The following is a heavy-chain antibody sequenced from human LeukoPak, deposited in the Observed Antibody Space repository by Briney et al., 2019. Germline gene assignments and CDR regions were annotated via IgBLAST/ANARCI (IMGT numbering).Heavy chain of an antibody. V-gene: IGHV3-48*01. Sequence: PGGSLRLSCAASGFTFGVYSMNWVRQAPGKGLEWLSYITSSSSAIYYADSVKGRFTISRDNAKNSVYLQMSSLRAEDTAVYYCARDGSYVVQSQYNYGMDVWGQGTTVTVSS. D-gene: IGHD1-1*01. CDR1: GFTFGVYS. CDR2: ITSSSSAI. CDR3: ARDGSYVVQSQYNYGMDV. J-gene: IGHJ6*02.